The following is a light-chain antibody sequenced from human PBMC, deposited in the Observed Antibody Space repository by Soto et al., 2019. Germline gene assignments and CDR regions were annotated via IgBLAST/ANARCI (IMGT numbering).Light chain of an antibody. CDR1: QSVGNSY. CDR2: GTY. Sequence: EIGLTQSPGTLSLSPGEGATLSCRASQSVGNSYVAWYQKKPGQAPRLLISGTYSRATGIPDRFRGSGSDTAFTLTITSLEPEDFAVYYCQQWRSSPLSFGAGTKIEMK. J-gene: IGKJ4*01. V-gene: IGKV3-20*01. CDR3: QQWRSSPLS.